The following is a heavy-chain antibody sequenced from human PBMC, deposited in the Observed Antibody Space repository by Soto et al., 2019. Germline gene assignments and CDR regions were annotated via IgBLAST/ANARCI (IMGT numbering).Heavy chain of an antibody. V-gene: IGHV3-23*01. CDR1: TFTFKKYV. D-gene: IGHD3-10*01. CDR2: ITGTGGAT. Sequence: EMQRLESGGGLVRPGGSLRLSCAASTFTFKKYVMSWVRQSPGKGLEWVSAITGTGGATYYAESVKGRFTVSRDNSNNTRFLQMNPLRVEDTAVYFGATGAPPPPSVYYGLDLWGQGTTVTVS. J-gene: IGHJ6*02. CDR3: ATGAPPPPSVYYGLDL.